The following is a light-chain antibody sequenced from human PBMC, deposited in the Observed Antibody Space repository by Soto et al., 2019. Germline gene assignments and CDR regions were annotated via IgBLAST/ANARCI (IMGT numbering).Light chain of an antibody. CDR1: QSISSW. V-gene: IGKV1-5*03. CDR2: KAS. CDR3: QHYNSYTT. J-gene: IGKJ1*01. Sequence: DIQMNQSPSTLSASVGDRVTITCRASQSISSWLAWYQQKPGKAPKLLIYKASSLESGDPSRFSRSEPRTEVTLTVSSLQPDVFATYYLQHYNSYTTFGHGTKGEIK.